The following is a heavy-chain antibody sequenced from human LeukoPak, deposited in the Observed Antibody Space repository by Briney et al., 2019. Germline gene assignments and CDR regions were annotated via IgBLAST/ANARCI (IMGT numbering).Heavy chain of an antibody. CDR2: ISSSGSTI. CDR3: ARELQYYYDSSGYHDY. D-gene: IGHD3-22*01. Sequence: GGSLRLSCAASGFTFSSYAMNWVRQAPGKGLEWVSYISSSGSTIYYADSVKGRFTISRDNAKNSLYLQMNSLRAEDTAVYYCARELQYYYDSSGYHDYWGQGTLVTVSS. CDR1: GFTFSSYA. J-gene: IGHJ4*02. V-gene: IGHV3-48*03.